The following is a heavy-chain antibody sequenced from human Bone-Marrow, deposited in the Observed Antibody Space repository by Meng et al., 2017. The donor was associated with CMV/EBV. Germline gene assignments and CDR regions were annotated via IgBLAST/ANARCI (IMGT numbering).Heavy chain of an antibody. CDR3: ARQSGNPRVYYYYYGMDV. V-gene: IGHV3-48*04. J-gene: IGHJ6*02. CDR1: GFTFSSYS. CDR2: ISSSGRTI. Sequence: GGSLRLSCAASGFTFSSYSMNWVRQAPGKGLEWVSYISSSGRTIYYADSVKGRFTISRDNAKNLLYLQMNSLRAEDTAVYYCARQSGNPRVYYYYYGMDVWGQGTTVTVSS. D-gene: IGHD1-26*01.